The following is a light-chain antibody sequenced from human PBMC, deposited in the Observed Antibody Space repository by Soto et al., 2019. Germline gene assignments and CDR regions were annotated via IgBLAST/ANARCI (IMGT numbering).Light chain of an antibody. V-gene: IGLV2-8*01. CDR2: EVS. CDR1: SSDVGGYNF. CDR3: NSYAGTNNLGL. Sequence: QSALTQPASVSGSPGQSVTISCTGSSSDVGGYNFVSWYQQHPGKAPKLIIYEVSKRPSGVPDRFSGSKSGNTASLTVSGLQAEDEADYYCNSYAGTNNLGLFGGGTKMTVL. J-gene: IGLJ2*01.